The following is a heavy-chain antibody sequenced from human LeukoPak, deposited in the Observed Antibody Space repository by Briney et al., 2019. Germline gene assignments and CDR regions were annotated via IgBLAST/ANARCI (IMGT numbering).Heavy chain of an antibody. J-gene: IGHJ4*02. D-gene: IGHD3-22*01. CDR3: AKLYYYDSSGYYYDGGVFDY. V-gene: IGHV3-30*18. CDR2: ISYDGSNK. CDR1: GFTFSSYG. Sequence: GGSLRLSCAASGFTFSSYGMHWVRQAPGKGLEWVAVISYDGSNKYYADSVKGRFTISRGNSKNTLYLQMNSLRAEDTAVYYCAKLYYYDSSGYYYDGGVFDYWGQGTLVTVSS.